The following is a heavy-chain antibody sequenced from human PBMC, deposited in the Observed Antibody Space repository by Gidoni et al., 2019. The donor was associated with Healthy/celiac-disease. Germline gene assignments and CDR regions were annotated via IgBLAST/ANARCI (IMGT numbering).Heavy chain of an antibody. J-gene: IGHJ6*02. CDR2: IIPFFGTA. CDR1: GGTFSSYA. V-gene: IGHV1-69*01. Sequence: QVQLVQSGAEVKKPGSSVKVSCQASGGTFSSYALSWVRQPPGQGLEWMGGIIPFFGTANYEKKFQGRVTITADESTSTAYMELSSLRSEDTAVYYCARDRRGGRDSSGYYPGDRLDYYYGMDVWGQGTTVTVSS. CDR3: ARDRRGGRDSSGYYPGDRLDYYYGMDV. D-gene: IGHD3-22*01.